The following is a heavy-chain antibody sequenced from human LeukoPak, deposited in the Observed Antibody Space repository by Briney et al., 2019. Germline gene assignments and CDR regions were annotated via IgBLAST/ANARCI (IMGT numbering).Heavy chain of an antibody. CDR3: ASSRGGYYDSSGYLDY. V-gene: IGHV1-69*13. D-gene: IGHD3-22*01. J-gene: IGHJ4*02. CDR2: IIPIFGTA. Sequence: ASVKVSCKASGGTFSSYAISWVRQAPGQGLEWTGGIIPIFGTANYAQKFQGRVTITADESTSTAYMELSSLRSEDTAVYYCASSRGGYYDSSGYLDYWGQGTLVTVSS. CDR1: GGTFSSYA.